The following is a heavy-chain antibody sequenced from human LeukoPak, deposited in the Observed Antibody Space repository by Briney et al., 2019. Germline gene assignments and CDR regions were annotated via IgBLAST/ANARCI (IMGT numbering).Heavy chain of an antibody. V-gene: IGHV3-74*01. CDR2: INTDGSSA. J-gene: IGHJ5*02. CDR3: ARDYDILTGSKNWFDP. CDR1: GFTFTTYW. D-gene: IGHD3-9*01. Sequence: PGGSLRLSCAASGFTFTTYWMHWVRQAPGKGLVWVSRINTDGSSASYADSVKGRFTISRDTAKNTLYLQMNSLRAEDTAVHYCARDYDILTGSKNWFDPWGQGTLVTVSS.